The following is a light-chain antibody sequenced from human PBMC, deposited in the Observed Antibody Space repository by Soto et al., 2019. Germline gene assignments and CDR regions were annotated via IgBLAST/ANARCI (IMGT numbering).Light chain of an antibody. CDR2: GAS. CDR3: QQYNNWPPIT. CDR1: QSISSN. Sequence: EIVMTQSPATLSVSPGERATLSCRASQSISSNLAWYQQKPGQAPRLLIYGASTRATGIPARFSGSGSGTEFTLAISSLQSEDYAIYYCQQYNNWPPITFGQGTRLEIK. J-gene: IGKJ5*01. V-gene: IGKV3-15*01.